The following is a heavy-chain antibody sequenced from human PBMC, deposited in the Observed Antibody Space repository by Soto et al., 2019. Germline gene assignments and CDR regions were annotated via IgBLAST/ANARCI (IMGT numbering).Heavy chain of an antibody. CDR3: ARSQGSSTSLEIYYYYYYGMDV. CDR2: IIPISDTT. CDR1: GGTFSSYA. D-gene: IGHD2-2*01. V-gene: IGHV1-69*01. J-gene: IGHJ6*02. Sequence: QVQLVQSGAEVKKPGSSVKVSCKASGGTFSSYAISWVRQAPGQGLEWMGGIIPISDTTNYAQKFQDRVTITADESTSTGYMELSSLRSEDTAVYYCARSQGSSTSLEIYYYYYYGMDVWGQGTTVTVSS.